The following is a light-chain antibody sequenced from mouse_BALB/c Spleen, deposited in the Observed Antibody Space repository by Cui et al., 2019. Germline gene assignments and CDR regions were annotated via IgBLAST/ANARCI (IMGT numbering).Light chain of an antibody. Sequence: DIQMNQSPSSLSASLGDTITITCRASQKINVWLSWYQQKPGNNPKLLIYKASNLHTGVPSRFSGSGSGTGFTLTISSLQPEDIATYYCQQGQSYPRTFGGGTKLEIK. CDR3: QQGQSYPRT. CDR1: QKINVW. J-gene: IGKJ1*01. CDR2: KAS. V-gene: IGKV10-94*01.